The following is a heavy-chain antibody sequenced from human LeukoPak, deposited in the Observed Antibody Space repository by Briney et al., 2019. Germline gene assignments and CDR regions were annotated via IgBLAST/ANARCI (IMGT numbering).Heavy chain of an antibody. CDR1: GGSITNSNYY. CDR2: IYYSGST. CDR3: ARSRGSSWYRGWFDP. V-gene: IGHV4-61*05. D-gene: IGHD6-13*01. Sequence: SETLSLTCTVSGGSITNSNYYWSWIRQPPGKGLEWIGYIYYSGSTNYNPSLKSRVTISVDTSKNQFSLKLSSVTAADTAVYYCARSRGSSWYRGWFDPWGQGTLVTVSS. J-gene: IGHJ5*02.